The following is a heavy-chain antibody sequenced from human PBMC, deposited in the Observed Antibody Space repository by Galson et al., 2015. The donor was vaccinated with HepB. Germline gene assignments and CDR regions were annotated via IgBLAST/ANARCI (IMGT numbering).Heavy chain of an antibody. CDR2: INTNTGST. V-gene: IGHV7-4-1*02. CDR1: GYNFTKYA. Sequence: SVKVSCKASGYNFTKYAINWVRQAPGQGLEWMGWINTNTGSTLYAPGFAGRFVFSLDTSVTTAYLQISSLKAEDSAVYYCARESGYDYFSYYPYYLNVWGKGTTVTVSS. J-gene: IGHJ6*03. D-gene: IGHD5-12*01. CDR3: ARESGYDYFSYYPYYLNV.